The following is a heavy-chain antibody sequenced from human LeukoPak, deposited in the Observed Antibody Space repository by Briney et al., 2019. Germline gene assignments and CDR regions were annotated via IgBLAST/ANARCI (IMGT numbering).Heavy chain of an antibody. D-gene: IGHD2-15*01. V-gene: IGHV4-59*08. Sequence: SETLSLTCTVSGGSISSYYWSWIRQPPGKGLEWIGYIYHSGSTKSNPSLKSRVTISVDTSKNQFSLKLSSVTAADTAMYYCVRGRFRLDYWGQGSLVTVSS. CDR3: VRGRFRLDY. CDR1: GGSISSYY. J-gene: IGHJ4*02. CDR2: IYHSGST.